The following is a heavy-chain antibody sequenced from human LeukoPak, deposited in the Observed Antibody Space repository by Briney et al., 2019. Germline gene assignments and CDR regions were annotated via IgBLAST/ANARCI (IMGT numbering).Heavy chain of an antibody. J-gene: IGHJ4*02. CDR3: AREGTGRGSGYYYGLFDY. Sequence: ASETLSLTWTVSGGSISSGGHYWSWLRQLPGKGLEWFGYIYYSGSTYYNPPLKSRVTIPVDTSKNQISLNLNSVTAADTAVYYCAREGTGRGSGYYYGLFDYWGQGTLVTVSS. D-gene: IGHD3-22*01. CDR2: IYYSGST. CDR1: GGSISSGGHY. V-gene: IGHV4-31*02.